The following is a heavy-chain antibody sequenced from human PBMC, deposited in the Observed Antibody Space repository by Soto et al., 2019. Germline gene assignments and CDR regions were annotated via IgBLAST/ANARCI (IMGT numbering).Heavy chain of an antibody. Sequence: SGPTLVNPTQTLPLTCTFSGFSLSTSGMCVSWIRQPPGKALEWLALIDWDDDKYYSTSLKTRLTISKDTSKNQVVLTMTNMDPVDTATYYCAREKYYYGSGSYSNWFDPWGQGTLVTVSS. CDR2: IDWDDDK. J-gene: IGHJ5*02. CDR1: GFSLSTSGMC. CDR3: AREKYYYGSGSYSNWFDP. V-gene: IGHV2-70*01. D-gene: IGHD3-10*01.